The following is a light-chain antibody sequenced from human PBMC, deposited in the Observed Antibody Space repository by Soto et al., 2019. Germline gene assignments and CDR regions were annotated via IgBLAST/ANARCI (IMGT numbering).Light chain of an antibody. CDR3: QQYGSSAWT. CDR2: GAS. J-gene: IGKJ1*01. V-gene: IGKV3-20*01. Sequence: EIVLTQSPGTLSLSPGERATLSCRASQSVSSSYLAWYQQKPGQAPRLLIYGASSRATGIPDRFSGSGSGTAFTLTISRREPDDFAVYYWQQYGSSAWTFGQGTKVEIQ. CDR1: QSVSSSY.